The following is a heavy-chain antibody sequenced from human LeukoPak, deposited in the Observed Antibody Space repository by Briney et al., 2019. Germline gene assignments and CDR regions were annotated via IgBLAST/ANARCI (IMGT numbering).Heavy chain of an antibody. J-gene: IGHJ4*02. CDR3: ARGPAVLSGWFRFDY. Sequence: SETLSLTCTVSGGSLSSYYWSWIRQPPGKGLERIGYIYYSGSTNYNPSPKSRITIPVDTSKNQFSLKLSSVTAADTAVYYCARGPAVLSGWFRFDYWGQGTLVTVSS. CDR2: IYYSGST. V-gene: IGHV4-59*01. D-gene: IGHD6-19*01. CDR1: GGSLSSYY.